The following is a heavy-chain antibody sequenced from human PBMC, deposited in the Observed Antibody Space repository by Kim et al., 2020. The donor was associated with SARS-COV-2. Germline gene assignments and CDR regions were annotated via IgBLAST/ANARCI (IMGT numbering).Heavy chain of an antibody. CDR2: IKQDGSEK. Sequence: GGSLRLSCAASGFTFSSYWMSWVRQAPGKGLEWVANIKQDGSEKYYVDSVKGRFTISRDNAKNSLYLQMNSLRAEDTAVYYCARTSNMIQLWFGDYFDYWGQGTLVTVSS. D-gene: IGHD5-18*01. V-gene: IGHV3-7*03. CDR3: ARTSNMIQLWFGDYFDY. J-gene: IGHJ4*02. CDR1: GFTFSSYW.